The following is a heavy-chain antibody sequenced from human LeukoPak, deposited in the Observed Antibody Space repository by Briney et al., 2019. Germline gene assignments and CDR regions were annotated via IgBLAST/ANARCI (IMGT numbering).Heavy chain of an antibody. CDR2: ISSSSSDT. J-gene: IGHJ4*02. V-gene: IGHV3-11*06. CDR3: ARHGYSYGFDY. Sequence: PGGSLTLSCAASGFTFSDYYMSGIRQAPGERLEWVSYISSSSSDTNYADSVKVRFTISRDNAKNSLYLQMNSLRAEDTAVYYCARHGYSYGFDYWGQGTLVTVSS. CDR1: GFTFSDYY. D-gene: IGHD5-18*01.